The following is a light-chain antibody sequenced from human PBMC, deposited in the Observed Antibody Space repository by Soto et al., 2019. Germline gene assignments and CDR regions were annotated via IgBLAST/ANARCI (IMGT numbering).Light chain of an antibody. J-gene: IGKJ1*01. CDR1: QTINNN. CDR3: QYYTKAPQ. CDR2: GAS. Sequence: ETVMTQSPATLSVSPGEGATLSCRASQTINNNLAWYQQKPGQAPRLLIYGASRSTTGVPARFSGRGSGTESTPTISSLQSEDFAVYYRQYYTKAPQFGQGTKVDVK. V-gene: IGKV3-15*01.